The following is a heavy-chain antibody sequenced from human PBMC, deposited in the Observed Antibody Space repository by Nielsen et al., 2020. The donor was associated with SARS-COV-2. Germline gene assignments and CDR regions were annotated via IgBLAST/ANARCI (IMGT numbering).Heavy chain of an antibody. CDR2: VSHSGST. CDR1: GDSVSSNDW. V-gene: IGHV4-4*02. J-gene: IGHJ6*03. Sequence: SETLSLTCAVSGDSVSSNDWWTWVRQSPGKGLEWIGEVSHSGSTNYNPSLKSRVTLSMDKSKNQFSLRLTSVPAADTADYFCARGDLVVVPSPLLGLGPIFYSFYLDVWGKGTTVTVSS. CDR3: ARGDLVVVPSPLLGLGPIFYSFYLDV. D-gene: IGHD2-2*02.